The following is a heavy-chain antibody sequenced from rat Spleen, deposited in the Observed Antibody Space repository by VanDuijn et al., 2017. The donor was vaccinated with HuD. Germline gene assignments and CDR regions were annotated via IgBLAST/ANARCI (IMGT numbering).Heavy chain of an antibody. J-gene: IGHJ3*01. CDR1: GFTFSNFG. Sequence: EVQLVESGGGLVQPGRSLTLSCAASGFTFSNFGMAWVRQAPRKGLEWVAYITYDGGSTYYRDSVKGRFTFSRDNAKSTLYLQMDSLRSEDSATYYCARSGYGGYEDWFAYWGQGTLVTVSS. CDR3: ARSGYGGYEDWFAY. V-gene: IGHV5-29*01. D-gene: IGHD1-11*01. CDR2: ITYDGGST.